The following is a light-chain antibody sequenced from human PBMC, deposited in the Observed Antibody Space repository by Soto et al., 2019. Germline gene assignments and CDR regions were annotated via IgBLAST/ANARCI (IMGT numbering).Light chain of an antibody. CDR1: QSVGRN. J-gene: IGKJ1*01. CDR2: GAS. V-gene: IGKV3-15*01. CDR3: QQYNNWPPDRT. Sequence: EIVMTQSPATLSVSPGERATLSCRASQSVGRNLAWYQPKPGQAPMLLIYGASTRATGIPARFSGSGSGTAFTLTISSLQSEDFANYFCQQYNNWPPDRTVGQGTKVEIK.